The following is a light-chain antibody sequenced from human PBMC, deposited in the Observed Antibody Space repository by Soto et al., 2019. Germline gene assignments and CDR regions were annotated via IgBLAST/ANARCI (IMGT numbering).Light chain of an antibody. Sequence: QSALTQPASVSGSPGQSITISCTGTSSDVGAYNYVSWYQQHPGKAPKLMIYEVSNRHSGVSNRVAGSTSGNTASLTISGLQAGDEADYYCNSYTRSSTLVFGGGTKVTVL. V-gene: IGLV2-14*01. CDR2: EVS. J-gene: IGLJ3*02. CDR3: NSYTRSSTLV. CDR1: SSDVGAYNY.